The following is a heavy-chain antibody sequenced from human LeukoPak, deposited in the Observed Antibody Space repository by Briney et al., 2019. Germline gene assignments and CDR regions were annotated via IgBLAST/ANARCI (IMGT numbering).Heavy chain of an antibody. CDR3: ARAQYGIYFQH. D-gene: IGHD2-2*01. Sequence: QPGGSLRLSCAASGFTVSSNYMSWVRQAPGKGLEWVSLIYSGGSTYYADSVTGRFTISRDNSKNMLHLQMNSLRAKDTAVYYCARAQYGIYFQHWGQGTLVTVSS. CDR2: IYSGGST. CDR1: GFTVSSNY. V-gene: IGHV3-66*01. J-gene: IGHJ1*01.